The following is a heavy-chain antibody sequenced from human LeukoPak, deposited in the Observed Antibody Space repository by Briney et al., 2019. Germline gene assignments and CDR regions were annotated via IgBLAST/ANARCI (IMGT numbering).Heavy chain of an antibody. CDR3: AKDKGSGSPPLYYFDY. Sequence: SETLSLTCAVYGGSFSGYYWSWIRQPPGKGLEWIGEINHSGSTNYNPSLKSRVTISVDTSKNQFSLKLSSVTAADTAVYYCAKDKGSGSPPLYYFDYWGQGTLVTVSS. V-gene: IGHV4-34*01. D-gene: IGHD3-10*01. J-gene: IGHJ4*02. CDR2: INHSGST. CDR1: GGSFSGYY.